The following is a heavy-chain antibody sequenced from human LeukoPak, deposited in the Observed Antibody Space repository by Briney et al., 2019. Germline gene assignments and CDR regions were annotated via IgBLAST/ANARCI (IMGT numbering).Heavy chain of an antibody. J-gene: IGHJ3*02. D-gene: IGHD3-10*01. V-gene: IGHV4-4*02. Sequence: SGTLSHTCDVSGGSISSSNWWSWVRQPPGKGLEWIGEISHSGSTNYNPSLKSRVTISVDKSENQFSLKMSSVTAADTAVYYCARVGIYYYGSGALAAFDIWGQGTMVAVSS. CDR1: GGSISSSNW. CDR2: ISHSGST. CDR3: ARVGIYYYGSGALAAFDI.